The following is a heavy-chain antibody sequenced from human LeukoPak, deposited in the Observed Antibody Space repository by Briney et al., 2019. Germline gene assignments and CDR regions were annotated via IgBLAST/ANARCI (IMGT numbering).Heavy chain of an antibody. CDR3: ARLSSTAPVTYFDY. CDR2: ISYDGSNK. CDR1: GFTFSSYA. Sequence: GGSLRLSCAASGFTFSSYAMHWVRQAPGKGLEWVAVISYDGSNKYYADSVKGRFTISRDNSKNTLYLQMNSLRAEDTAVYYCARLSSTAPVTYFDYWGQGTLVTVSS. V-gene: IGHV3-30-3*01. D-gene: IGHD4-17*01. J-gene: IGHJ4*02.